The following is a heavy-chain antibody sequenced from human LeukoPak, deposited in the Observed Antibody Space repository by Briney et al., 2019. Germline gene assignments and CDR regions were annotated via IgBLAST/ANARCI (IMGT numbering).Heavy chain of an antibody. V-gene: IGHV3-30-3*01. CDR1: GFTFSSYA. D-gene: IGHD5-12*01. CDR3: ARDPTNSGYGPFDY. Sequence: GRSLRLSCAASGFTFSSYAMHWVRQAPGKGLEWVAVISYDGSNKYYAGSVKGRFTISRDNSKNTLYVQMNSLRAEDTAVYYCARDPTNSGYGPFDYWGQGTLVTVSS. CDR2: ISYDGSNK. J-gene: IGHJ4*02.